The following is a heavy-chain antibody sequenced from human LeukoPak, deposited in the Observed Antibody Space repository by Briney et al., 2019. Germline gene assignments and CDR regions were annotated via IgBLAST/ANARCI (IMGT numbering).Heavy chain of an antibody. D-gene: IGHD5-12*01. CDR3: AAYSGYELDWFDT. Sequence: SETLSLTCTVSGGSISSYYWSWIRQPPGKGLEWIGYIYYSGSTNYNPSLKRRVNISVDTFKNHFSLKLSSVTAAYTAVYYCAAYSGYELDWFDTWGQGSLVTVSS. J-gene: IGHJ5*02. CDR2: IYYSGST. CDR1: GGSISSYY. V-gene: IGHV4-59*01.